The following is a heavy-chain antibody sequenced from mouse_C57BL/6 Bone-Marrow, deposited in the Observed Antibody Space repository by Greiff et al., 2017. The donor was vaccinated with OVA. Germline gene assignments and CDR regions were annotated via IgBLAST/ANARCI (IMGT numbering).Heavy chain of an antibody. D-gene: IGHD1-1*01. J-gene: IGHJ2*01. Sequence: VQLQQSGPELVKPGASVKISCKASGYTFTDYYMNWVKQSHGKSLEWIGDINPNNGGTSYNQKFKGKATLTVDKSSSTAYMELRSLTSEDSAVYYCARAFITTVVATDFDYWGQGTTLTVSS. V-gene: IGHV1-26*01. CDR1: GYTFTDYY. CDR2: INPNNGGT. CDR3: ARAFITTVVATDFDY.